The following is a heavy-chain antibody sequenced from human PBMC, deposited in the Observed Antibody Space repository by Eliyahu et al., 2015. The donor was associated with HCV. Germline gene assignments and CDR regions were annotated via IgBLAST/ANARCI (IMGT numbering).Heavy chain of an antibody. CDR1: SYA. D-gene: IGHD3-16*01. CDR2: ISYNGGRT. CDR3: ARISGNVGPGIIGGCRGGFFD. Sequence: SYAMFWVRQAPGKGLDWVAVISYNGGRTYFADSVKGRFTVSRDNSRDRMTLQMNSLRPEDTAVYYYARISGNVGPGIIGGCRGGFFD. J-gene: IGHJ3*01. V-gene: IGHV3-30*14.